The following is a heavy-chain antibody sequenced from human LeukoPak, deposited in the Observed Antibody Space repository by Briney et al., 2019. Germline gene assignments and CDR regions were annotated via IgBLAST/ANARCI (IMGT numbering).Heavy chain of an antibody. CDR3: ARDLRLGYCSGGSCYPFDY. J-gene: IGHJ4*02. Sequence: QPGGPLSLSCAASGFTFSSYSMNWVRQAPGKGLEWVSYISSSSSTIYYADSVKGRFTISRDNAKNSLYLQMNSLRDEDTAVYYCARDLRLGYCSGGSCYPFDYWGQGTLVTVSS. CDR2: ISSSSSTI. D-gene: IGHD2-15*01. CDR1: GFTFSSYS. V-gene: IGHV3-48*02.